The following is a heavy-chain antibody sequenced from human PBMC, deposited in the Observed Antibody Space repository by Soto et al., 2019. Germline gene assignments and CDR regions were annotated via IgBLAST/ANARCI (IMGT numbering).Heavy chain of an antibody. J-gene: IGHJ4*02. CDR2: IYWNDNK. CDR3: ANLAGR. Sequence: QITLKESGPTLVKPTQPLTLTCSFSGFSLTTTGVGVGWIRQPPGKALEWLALIYWNDNKRYSPSLKSRLTITKDTSKNQVVLTMTNMDPVDTGTYYCANLAGRWGQGTLVTVSS. CDR1: GFSLTTTGVG. V-gene: IGHV2-5*01.